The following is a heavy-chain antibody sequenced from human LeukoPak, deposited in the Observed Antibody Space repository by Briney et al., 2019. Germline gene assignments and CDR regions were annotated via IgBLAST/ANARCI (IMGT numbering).Heavy chain of an antibody. J-gene: IGHJ4*02. D-gene: IGHD3-3*01. CDR3: ASLPITIFGSYFDY. CDR1: GGTFSSYA. V-gene: IGHV1-69*01. CDR2: IIPIFGTA. Sequence: SVKVSCKASGGTFSSYAISWVRQAPGQGLEWMGGIIPIFGTANYAQKFQGRVTITADESTSAAYMELSSLRSEDTAVYYCASLPITIFGSYFDYWGQGTLVTVSS.